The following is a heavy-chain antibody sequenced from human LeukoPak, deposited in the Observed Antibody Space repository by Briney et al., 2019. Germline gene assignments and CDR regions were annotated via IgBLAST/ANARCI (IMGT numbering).Heavy chain of an antibody. CDR3: SRDDGPFGGVRFDH. CDR1: GGTFSNYA. Sequence: GSSVKVSCKASGGTFSNYAISWVRQAPGQGLEWVGRIVPIRDMTDYAQKFQGRVTITADKSTITAYMEVRSLRYDDTAVYYCSRDDGPFGGVRFDHWGQGTLVTVSS. D-gene: IGHD3-16*01. V-gene: IGHV1-69*04. J-gene: IGHJ4*02. CDR2: IVPIRDMT.